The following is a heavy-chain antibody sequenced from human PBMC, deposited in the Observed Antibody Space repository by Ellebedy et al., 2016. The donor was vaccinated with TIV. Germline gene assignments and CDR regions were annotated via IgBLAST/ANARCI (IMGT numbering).Heavy chain of an antibody. V-gene: IGHV3-23*01. Sequence: GGSLRLXXAASGFTFSSYAMSWVRQAPGKGLEWVSAISGSGGSTYYADSVKGRFTISRDNSKNTLYLQMNSLRAEDTAVYYCAKTVLWFGESPLNYGMDVWGQGTTVTVSS. J-gene: IGHJ6*02. CDR2: ISGSGGST. D-gene: IGHD3-10*01. CDR1: GFTFSSYA. CDR3: AKTVLWFGESPLNYGMDV.